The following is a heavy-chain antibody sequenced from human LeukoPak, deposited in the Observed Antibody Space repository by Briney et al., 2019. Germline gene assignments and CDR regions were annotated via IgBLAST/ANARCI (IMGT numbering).Heavy chain of an antibody. CDR3: ARGAIVLMVYDPYYFDY. Sequence: GGSLRLSCAASGFTFDDYGMSWVRQAPGKGLEWDSGINWNGGSTGYADSVKGRFTISRDNAKNSLYLQMNSLRAEDTALYYCARGAIVLMVYDPYYFDYWGQGTLVTVSS. CDR1: GFTFDDYG. V-gene: IGHV3-20*04. D-gene: IGHD2-8*01. CDR2: INWNGGST. J-gene: IGHJ4*02.